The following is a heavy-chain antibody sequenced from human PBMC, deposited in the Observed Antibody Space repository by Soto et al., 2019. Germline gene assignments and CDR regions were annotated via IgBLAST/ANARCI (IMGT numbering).Heavy chain of an antibody. D-gene: IGHD3-16*02. CDR3: VRDKMGGFSVVDY. V-gene: IGHV3-48*01. J-gene: IGHJ4*02. Sequence: EVQLVESGGGLVQPGGSLRLSCTASGFTFSDYSMDWVRQTPGKGLEWLSYISESSDSIYYADSVKGRFTISRDNAKNSLFLQMSSLRREDTAVYYCVRDKMGGFSVVDYWGQGTPVTVSS. CDR1: GFTFSDYS. CDR2: ISESSDSI.